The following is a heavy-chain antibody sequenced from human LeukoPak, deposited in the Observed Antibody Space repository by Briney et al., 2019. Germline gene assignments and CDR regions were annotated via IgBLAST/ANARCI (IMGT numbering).Heavy chain of an antibody. D-gene: IGHD3-22*01. Sequence: SETLSLTCTVSGGSISSYYWSWIRQPPGKGLEWIGYIYYSGSTNYNPSLKSRVPISVDTSKNQFSLKLSSVTAADTAVYYCARRGSYDSSGYYLDYWGQGTLVTVSS. CDR2: IYYSGST. CDR1: GGSISSYY. V-gene: IGHV4-59*08. J-gene: IGHJ4*02. CDR3: ARRGSYDSSGYYLDY.